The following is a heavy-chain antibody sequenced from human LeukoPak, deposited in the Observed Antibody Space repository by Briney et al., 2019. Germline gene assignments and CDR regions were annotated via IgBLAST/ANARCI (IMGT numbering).Heavy chain of an antibody. D-gene: IGHD6-13*01. CDR2: IYTSGST. CDR1: GVSISGYY. J-gene: IGHJ4*02. V-gene: IGHV4-4*07. Sequence: SETLSLTCTVSGVSISGYYWSWVRQPAGKGLEWVGRIYTSGSTNYNPSLKSRLRMSEDTSKNQFSLKLSSVTAADTVVYYCARLDAAGYLDYWGQGNLVTVSS. CDR3: ARLDAAGYLDY.